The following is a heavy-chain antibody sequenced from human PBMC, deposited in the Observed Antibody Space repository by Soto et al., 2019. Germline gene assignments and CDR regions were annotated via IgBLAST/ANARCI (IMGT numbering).Heavy chain of an antibody. CDR1: GFTVGSAY. D-gene: IGHD4-17*01. V-gene: IGHV3-66*01. CDR3: ARDPWVGDIGDY. Sequence: DVQLVESGGGLVLRGESLRLSCAASGFTVGSAYMIWVRQAPGKGLEWVAGIYSGGNTYYADSVKGRFTISRDTSKNRLYLQMNSLRAEDAAIYYCARDPWVGDIGDYWGQGTLVTVSS. J-gene: IGHJ4*02. CDR2: IYSGGNT.